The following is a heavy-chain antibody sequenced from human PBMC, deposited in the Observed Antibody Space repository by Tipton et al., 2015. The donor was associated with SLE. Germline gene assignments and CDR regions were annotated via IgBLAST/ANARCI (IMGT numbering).Heavy chain of an antibody. D-gene: IGHD2-15*01. V-gene: IGHV3-33*06. CDR2: VWYDGNNK. J-gene: IGHJ4*02. CDR1: GFTFSSTA. Sequence: RSLRLSCAVSGFTFSSTAMHWVRQAPGKGLEWVAVVWYDGNNKNYADSVKGRFTISRDNSKNTAYLQMDRLRAEDTAVYYCAKDLDSHFDNWGQGTLVTVSS. CDR3: AKDLDSHFDN.